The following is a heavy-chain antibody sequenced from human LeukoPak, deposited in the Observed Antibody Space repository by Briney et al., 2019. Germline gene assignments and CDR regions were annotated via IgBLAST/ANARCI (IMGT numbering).Heavy chain of an antibody. J-gene: IGHJ3*02. CDR2: ISSSSSYI. V-gene: IGHV3-21*01. CDR1: GFTFSSYS. Sequence: GGSLRLSCPASGFTFSSYSMNWVRQAPGKGLEWVSSISSSSSYIYCADSVKGRFTISRDNAKNSLYLQMNSLRAEDTAAYYCARVSGYAFDIWGQGTMVTVSS. CDR3: ARVSGYAFDI.